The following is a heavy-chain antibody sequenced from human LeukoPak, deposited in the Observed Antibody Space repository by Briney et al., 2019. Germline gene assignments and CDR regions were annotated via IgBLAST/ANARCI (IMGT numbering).Heavy chain of an antibody. CDR3: ARVDGSNWYKSRGYFDY. J-gene: IGHJ4*02. Sequence: SETLSLTCTVSGGSISSYYWSWIRQPPGKGLEWIGYIYYSGSTNYNPSLKSRVTISVDTSKNQFSLKLSSVTAADTAVYYCARVDGSNWYKSRGYFDYGAQEPLVTVPS. D-gene: IGHD6-13*01. V-gene: IGHV4-59*01. CDR2: IYYSGST. CDR1: GGSISSYY.